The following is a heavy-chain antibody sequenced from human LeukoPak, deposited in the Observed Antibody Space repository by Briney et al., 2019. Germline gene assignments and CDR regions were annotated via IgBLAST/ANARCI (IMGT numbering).Heavy chain of an antibody. J-gene: IGHJ4*02. CDR2: IYSGGST. D-gene: IGHD4/OR15-4a*01. CDR1: GFTVSSNY. CDR3: TTSPLYGGFDY. V-gene: IGHV3-66*01. Sequence: GGSLRLSCAASGFTVSSNYMSWVRQAPGKGLEWVSVIYSGGSTDYADSVKGRFTISRDNSKNTLYLQMNSLRAEDTAVYYCTTSPLYGGFDYWGQGTLVTVSS.